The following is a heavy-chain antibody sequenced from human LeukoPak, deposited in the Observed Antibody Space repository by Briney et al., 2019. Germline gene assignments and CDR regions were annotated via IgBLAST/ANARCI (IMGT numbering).Heavy chain of an antibody. CDR1: GFTFSSYW. CDR3: ARDLGRGSYSLYYFDY. Sequence: GSLRLSCAASGFTFSSYWMHWVRQAPGKGLVWVSRINSDGSSTIYADSVEGRFTISRDNAKNTLYLQMNSLRAEDTAVYYCARDLGRGSYSLYYFDYWGQGTLVTVSS. J-gene: IGHJ4*02. CDR2: INSDGSST. D-gene: IGHD3-16*01. V-gene: IGHV3-74*01.